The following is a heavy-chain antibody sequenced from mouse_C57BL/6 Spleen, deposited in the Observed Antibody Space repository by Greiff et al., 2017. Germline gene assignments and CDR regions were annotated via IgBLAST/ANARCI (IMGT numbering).Heavy chain of an antibody. CDR3: ARAGYYGSGSYWYFDV. V-gene: IGHV1-72*01. D-gene: IGHD1-1*01. CDR2: IDPNSGGT. CDR1: GYTFTSYW. Sequence: QVQLKQPGAELVKPGASVKLSCKASGYTFTSYWMHWVKQRPGRGLEWIGRIDPNSGGTKYNEKFKSKATLTVDKPSSTAYMQLSSLTSEDSAVYYCARAGYYGSGSYWYFDVWGTGTTVTVSS. J-gene: IGHJ1*03.